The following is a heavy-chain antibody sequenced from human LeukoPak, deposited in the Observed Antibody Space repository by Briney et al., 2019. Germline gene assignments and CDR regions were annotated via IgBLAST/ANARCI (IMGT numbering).Heavy chain of an antibody. CDR2: IYYSGST. V-gene: IGHV4-59*01. Sequence: SETLSLTCTVSGGSISSYYWSWIRQPPGKGQEWIGYIYYSGSTNYNPSLKSRVTISVDTSKNQFSLKLSSVTAADTAVYYCARAGRYYYYGMDVWGQGTTVTVSS. CDR3: ARAGRYYYYGMDV. J-gene: IGHJ6*02. CDR1: GGSISSYY.